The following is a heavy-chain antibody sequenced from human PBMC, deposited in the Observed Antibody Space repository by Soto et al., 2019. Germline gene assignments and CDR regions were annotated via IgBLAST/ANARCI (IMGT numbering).Heavy chain of an antibody. Sequence: GASVKVSCKASGYTFTRYYMHWVRQAPGQGLEWMGVIDPNDGSTSYAQRFQGRVTMTRDTSTSMVYMELSSLRSEDTAVYYCARDVLVFSGPLYYYYGMDVWGQGTTVTVSS. CDR1: GYTFTRYY. J-gene: IGHJ6*02. CDR3: ARDVLVFSGPLYYYYGMDV. V-gene: IGHV1-46*03. CDR2: IDPNDGST. D-gene: IGHD3-3*02.